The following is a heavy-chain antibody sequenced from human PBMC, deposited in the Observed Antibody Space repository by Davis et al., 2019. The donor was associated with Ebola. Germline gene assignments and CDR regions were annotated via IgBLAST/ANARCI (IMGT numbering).Heavy chain of an antibody. Sequence: SETLSLTCTVFGGSISSDSYYWGWVRQPPGEGLEWIGNIYYSGTTYYNPSLKSRVTMSVDTSKNQFSLKVASVTAADTSIYFCARLYYFASSGGDYFDFWGRGTLVTVSS. J-gene: IGHJ4*02. CDR3: ARLYYFASSGGDYFDF. CDR2: IYYSGTT. D-gene: IGHD3-22*01. CDR1: GGSISSDSYY. V-gene: IGHV4-39*01.